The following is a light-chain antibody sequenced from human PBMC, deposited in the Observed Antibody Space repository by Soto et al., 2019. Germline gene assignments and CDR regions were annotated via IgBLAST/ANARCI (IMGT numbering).Light chain of an antibody. Sequence: DIQMTQSPSTLSASVGDRVTITCLASQSISTWLAWYQQEPGKAPKLLIHKASSLQSGVPSRFSGSGSGTDFTITISSLHPDDFATYYCQQYNSYSPTFGQGTRVEIK. CDR2: KAS. V-gene: IGKV1-5*03. CDR3: QQYNSYSPT. CDR1: QSISTW. J-gene: IGKJ1*01.